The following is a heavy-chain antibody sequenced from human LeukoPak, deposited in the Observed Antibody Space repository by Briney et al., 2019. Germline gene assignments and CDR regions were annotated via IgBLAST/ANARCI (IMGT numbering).Heavy chain of an antibody. CDR3: ARDRRLGTGYSNSLDAFDI. Sequence: PSGTLSLTCAVSGGSISSSNWWSWVLQPPGKGLEWIGEIYHSGSTNYNPSLKSRVTISVDKSKNQFSLKLSSVTAADTAVYYCARDRRLGTGYSNSLDAFDIWGQGTIVTVSS. V-gene: IGHV4-4*02. D-gene: IGHD3-22*01. CDR2: IYHSGST. CDR1: GGSISSSNW. J-gene: IGHJ3*02.